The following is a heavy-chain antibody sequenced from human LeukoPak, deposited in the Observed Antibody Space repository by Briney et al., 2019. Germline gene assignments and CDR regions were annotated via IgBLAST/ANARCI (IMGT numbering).Heavy chain of an antibody. CDR2: VSYDGSDK. CDR1: EFTFSSYA. D-gene: IGHD3/OR15-3a*01. J-gene: IGHJ4*02. Sequence: GGSLRLSCAASEFTFSSYAMHWVRQAPGKGLEWVALVSYDGSDKYYADSVKGLFTISRDNSKNTLYLQMNSLRGEDTAVYYCAKAHLLDWLLPFDYWGQGTLVTVSS. CDR3: AKAHLLDWLLPFDY. V-gene: IGHV3-30*18.